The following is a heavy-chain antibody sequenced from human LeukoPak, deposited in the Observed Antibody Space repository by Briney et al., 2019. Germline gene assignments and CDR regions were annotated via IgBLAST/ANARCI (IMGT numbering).Heavy chain of an antibody. CDR2: IFYSGST. Sequence: SETLSLTCTVSGGSISSYYWTWIRQPPGKGLEWIGSIFYSGSTNYNPSLKSRVTTSVDTSKNQFSLKLSSVTAADTAVYYCARTWTYYFDYWGQGTLVTVSS. D-gene: IGHD3/OR15-3a*01. CDR3: ARTWTYYFDY. CDR1: GGSISSYY. J-gene: IGHJ4*02. V-gene: IGHV4-59*12.